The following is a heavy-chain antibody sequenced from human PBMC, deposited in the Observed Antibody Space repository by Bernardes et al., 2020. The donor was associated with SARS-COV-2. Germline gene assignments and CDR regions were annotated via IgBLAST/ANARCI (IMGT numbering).Heavy chain of an antibody. Sequence: GSLRLPYAASVFTFSRNAMSWVRPAPGKGLEWVSDISDSGGSTNYADFVKGRFTISRDNSKNTLYLQVNSLRAEDSAVYYCAKDLGGRTVTGVFDSWGQGTLVTVSS. CDR3: AKDLGGRTVTGVFDS. CDR1: VFTFSRNA. CDR2: ISDSGGST. D-gene: IGHD6-19*01. J-gene: IGHJ4*02. V-gene: IGHV3-23*01.